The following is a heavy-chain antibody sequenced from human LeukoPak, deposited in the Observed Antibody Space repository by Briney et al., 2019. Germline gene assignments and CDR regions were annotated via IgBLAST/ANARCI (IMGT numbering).Heavy chain of an antibody. CDR2: IYSGGGT. D-gene: IGHD3-22*01. CDR1: GFIVSNNY. V-gene: IGHV3-53*01. Sequence: GGSLRLSCAASGFIVSNNYMNWVRQSPGKGLEWVSIIYSGGGTYYADSVKGRFTISRDNSKNTLYLQMNSLRADDTAVYYCARGCYYERSGYCPFDYWGPGTLVTVSS. CDR3: ARGCYYERSGYCPFDY. J-gene: IGHJ4*02.